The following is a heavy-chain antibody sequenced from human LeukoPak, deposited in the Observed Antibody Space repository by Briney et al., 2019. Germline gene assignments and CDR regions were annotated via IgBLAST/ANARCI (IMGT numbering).Heavy chain of an antibody. CDR1: RGTFSSYA. CDR2: IIPILGIA. V-gene: IGHV1-69*10. J-gene: IGHJ6*02. CDR3: AGERPQLVRSYYYYYGMDG. D-gene: IGHD6-13*01. Sequence: SVKVSCKASRGTFSSYAISSVRQAPGQGRGWMGRIIPILGIANYAQKFQGRVTITADKSTSTAYMELSSLRSEDTAVYYCAGERPQLVRSYYYYYGMDGWGQGTTVTVSS.